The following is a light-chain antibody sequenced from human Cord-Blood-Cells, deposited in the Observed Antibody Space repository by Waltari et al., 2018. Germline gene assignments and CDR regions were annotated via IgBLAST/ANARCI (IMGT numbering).Light chain of an antibody. J-gene: IGLJ2*01. CDR1: SRDVGGYNY. V-gene: IGLV2-8*01. Sequence: QSALTQPPSASGSPGPSVTISCTGTSRDVGGYNYVSWYQQYPGKAPKLMIYEVSKRPSGVPDRFSGSKSGNTASLTVSGLQAEDEADYYCSSYAGSNNLVFGGGTKLTVL. CDR3: SSYAGSNNLV. CDR2: EVS.